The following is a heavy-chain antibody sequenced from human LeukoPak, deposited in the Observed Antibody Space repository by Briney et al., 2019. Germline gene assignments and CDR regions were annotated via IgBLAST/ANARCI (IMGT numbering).Heavy chain of an antibody. CDR3: AKSITYRAPLPPFDY. J-gene: IGHJ4*02. D-gene: IGHD1-14*01. CDR2: IRYDGSNK. Sequence: PGGSLRLSCAASGFTFSSYGMHWVRQAPGKGLEWVAFIRYDGSNKYYADSVKGRFTISRDNSKNTLYLQMNSLRAEDTAVYYCAKSITYRAPLPPFDYWGQGTLVTVSS. V-gene: IGHV3-30*02. CDR1: GFTFSSYG.